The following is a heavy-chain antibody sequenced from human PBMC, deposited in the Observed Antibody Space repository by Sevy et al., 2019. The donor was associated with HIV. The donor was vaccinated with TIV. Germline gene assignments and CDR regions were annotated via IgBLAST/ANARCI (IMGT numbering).Heavy chain of an antibody. Sequence: ASVKVSCKASGYTFTDYYIHWVRQAPGQGLEWMGWINSNSGGTDYAQNFQGRVTMTRDASISTAYMELSRLRSDDTAVYYCARSMVRGVSIGYFDYWGQGTLVTVSS. CDR1: GYTFTDYY. CDR3: ARSMVRGVSIGYFDY. V-gene: IGHV1-2*02. D-gene: IGHD3-10*01. CDR2: INSNSGGT. J-gene: IGHJ4*02.